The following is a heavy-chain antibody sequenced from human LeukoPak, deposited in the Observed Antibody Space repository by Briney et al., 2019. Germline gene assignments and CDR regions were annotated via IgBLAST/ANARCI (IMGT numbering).Heavy chain of an antibody. V-gene: IGHV5-51*01. CDR3: ARHGSPYNGSYYAWFDP. J-gene: IGHJ5*02. Sequence: TRYSPSFQGQVTISADKSISTAYLQWSSLKASDTAMYYCARHGSPYNGSYYAWFDPWGQGTLVTVSS. CDR2: T. D-gene: IGHD1-26*01.